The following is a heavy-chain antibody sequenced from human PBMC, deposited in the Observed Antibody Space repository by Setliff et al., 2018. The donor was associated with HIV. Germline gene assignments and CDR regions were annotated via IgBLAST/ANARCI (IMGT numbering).Heavy chain of an antibody. CDR1: GGALSNYA. V-gene: IGHV1-2*02. CDR2: VDPKSGDS. D-gene: IGHD5-18*01. CDR3: ARSDDLDAALVP. Sequence: ASVKVSCKASGGALSNYAFSWVRQAPGQGLEWMGWVDPKSGDSNYAPRFEDRVTMTRDSSISTVYVELNRLRSDDTAVYYCARSDDLDAALVPWGQGSLVTVSS. J-gene: IGHJ4*02.